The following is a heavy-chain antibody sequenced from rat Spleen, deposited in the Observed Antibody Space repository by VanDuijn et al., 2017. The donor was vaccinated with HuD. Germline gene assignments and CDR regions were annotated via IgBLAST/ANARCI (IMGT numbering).Heavy chain of an antibody. CDR2: ISCEGSST. CDR3: ARLDA. Sequence: EVQLVESDGGLVQPGRSLKLSCAASGFIFSDYYMAWVRQAPTKGLEWVASISCEGSSTYYGDSVKGRFTISRDNAKSTLYLQMNSLRSEDTATYYCARLDAWGQGASVTVSS. CDR1: GFIFSDYY. V-gene: IGHV5-22*01. J-gene: IGHJ4*01.